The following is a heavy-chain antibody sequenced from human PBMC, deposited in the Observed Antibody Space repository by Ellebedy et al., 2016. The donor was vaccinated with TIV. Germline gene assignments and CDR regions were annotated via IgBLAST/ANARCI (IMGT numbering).Heavy chain of an antibody. CDR3: ARSGIQLWLYYYDY. Sequence: MPSETLSLTCTVSGGSISSGGYYWNWIRQHPGKGLELIGYIYHTGNAYYNPSLQSRVSISVDASKNQFSLRLSSVTAADTAVYYCARSGIQLWLYYYDYWGQGTLVTVSS. J-gene: IGHJ4*02. CDR1: GGSISSGGYY. D-gene: IGHD5-18*01. V-gene: IGHV4-31*03. CDR2: IYHTGNA.